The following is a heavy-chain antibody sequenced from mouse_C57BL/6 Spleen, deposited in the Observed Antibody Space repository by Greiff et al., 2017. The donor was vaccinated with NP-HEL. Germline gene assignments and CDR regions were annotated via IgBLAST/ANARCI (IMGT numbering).Heavy chain of an antibody. CDR3: AGDYYGSSYGYFDV. Sequence: QVQLQQPGAELVKPGASVKLSCKASGYTFTSYWMHWVNQRPGRGLEWIGRIDPNSGGTKYNEKFKSKATLTVDKPSSTAYMQLSSLTYEDSAVYYCAGDYYGSSYGYFDVWGTGTTVTVSS. CDR1: GYTFTSYW. D-gene: IGHD1-1*01. V-gene: IGHV1-72*01. CDR2: IDPNSGGT. J-gene: IGHJ1*03.